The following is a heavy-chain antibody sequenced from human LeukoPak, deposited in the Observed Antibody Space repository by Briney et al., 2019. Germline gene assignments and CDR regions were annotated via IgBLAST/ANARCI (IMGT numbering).Heavy chain of an antibody. V-gene: IGHV3-48*01. CDR1: GFSFSSYN. Sequence: GGSLRLSCGAPGFSFSSYNMNWVRQAPGKGLEWVSSISRGSTTIYYADSVKGRFTISRDNAKNSLYPQMNSLRAEDTAVYYCARDGVEYGSGGFYFDYWGQGTLVTVSS. J-gene: IGHJ4*02. CDR2: ISRGSTTI. D-gene: IGHD3-10*01. CDR3: ARDGVEYGSGGFYFDY.